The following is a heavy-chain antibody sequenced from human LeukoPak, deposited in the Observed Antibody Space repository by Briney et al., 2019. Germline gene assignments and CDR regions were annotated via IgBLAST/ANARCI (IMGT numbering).Heavy chain of an antibody. D-gene: IGHD6-19*01. CDR1: GFTFSSYS. Sequence: GGSLRLSCAASGFTFSSYSMNWVRQAPGKGLEWVSSISSSSSYIYYADSVKGRFTISGDNAKNSLYLQMNSLRAEDTAVYYCASLSSGWYKDDYWGQGTLVTVSS. CDR2: ISSSSSYI. V-gene: IGHV3-21*01. J-gene: IGHJ4*02. CDR3: ASLSSGWYKDDY.